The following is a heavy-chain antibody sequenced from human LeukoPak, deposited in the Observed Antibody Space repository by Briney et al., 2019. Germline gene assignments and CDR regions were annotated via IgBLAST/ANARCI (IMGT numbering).Heavy chain of an antibody. D-gene: IGHD3-16*01. CDR1: GFTFSDYY. V-gene: IGHV3-11*01. CDR3: RGTSRYYYYMDV. CDR2: ISSSGSTI. Sequence: GGSLRLSCAASGFTFSDYYMSWIRQAPGKGLEWVSYISSSGSTIYYADSVKGRFTISRDNAKNSLYLQMNSLRAEDTAVSYCRGTSRYYYYMDVWGKGTTVTVSS. J-gene: IGHJ6*03.